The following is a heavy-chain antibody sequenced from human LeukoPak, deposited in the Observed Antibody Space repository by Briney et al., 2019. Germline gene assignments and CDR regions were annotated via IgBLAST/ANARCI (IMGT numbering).Heavy chain of an antibody. J-gene: IGHJ5*02. Sequence: ASVKVSCKASGYSSTNYGISWVRQAPGQGLEWMGWIHIYRGNTNYAQKFQGRVTMTTVTSTSTVYMEVRGLRSDDTAMYYCARDVGITVADSFDPWGQGTLVTVSS. V-gene: IGHV1-18*01. CDR2: IHIYRGNT. CDR1: GYSSTNYG. D-gene: IGHD6-13*01. CDR3: ARDVGITVADSFDP.